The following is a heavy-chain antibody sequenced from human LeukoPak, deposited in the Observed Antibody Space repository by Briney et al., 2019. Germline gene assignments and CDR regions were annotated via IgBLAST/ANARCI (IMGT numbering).Heavy chain of an antibody. J-gene: IGHJ6*03. CDR3: ARDLWHIARYGHYMDV. D-gene: IGHD2-21*01. CDR1: GFTVSN. V-gene: IGHV3-66*01. CDR2: IYSGGST. Sequence: GGSLRLSCAASGFTVSNMSWVRQAPGKGLEWVSVIYSGGSTYYADSVKGRFTISRDNAKNSLYLQMNSLRAEDTAVYYCARDLWHIARYGHYMDVWGKGTTVT.